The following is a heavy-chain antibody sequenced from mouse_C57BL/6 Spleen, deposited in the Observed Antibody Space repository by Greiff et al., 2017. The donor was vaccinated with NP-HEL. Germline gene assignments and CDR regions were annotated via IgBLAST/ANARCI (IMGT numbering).Heavy chain of an antibody. CDR3: ATWDGLYWYFDV. V-gene: IGHV1-64*01. CDR1: GYTFTSYW. CDR2: IHPNSGST. J-gene: IGHJ1*03. D-gene: IGHD4-1*01. Sequence: QVQLQQPGAELVKPGASVKLSCKASGYTFTSYWMHWVKQRPGQGLEWIGMIHPNSGSTNYNEKFKSKATLTVDKSSSTAYMQLSSLTSEDSAVYYCATWDGLYWYFDVWGTGTTVTVAS.